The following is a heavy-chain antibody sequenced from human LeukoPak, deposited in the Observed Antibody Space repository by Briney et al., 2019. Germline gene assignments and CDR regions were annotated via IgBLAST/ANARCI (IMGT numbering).Heavy chain of an antibody. CDR1: GFTLRSYV. CDR3: ARGSLVHYYGSGSYRARAGFDY. D-gene: IGHD3-10*01. Sequence: GGSLRLSCVASGFTLRSYVMNWVRQTPGKGLEWVSSISGSGDSTFYADSVKGRFSISRDNSKNTLYLQVNGLRTEDTAVYYCARGSLVHYYGSGSYRARAGFDYWGQGTLVTVSS. CDR2: ISGSGDST. V-gene: IGHV3-23*01. J-gene: IGHJ4*02.